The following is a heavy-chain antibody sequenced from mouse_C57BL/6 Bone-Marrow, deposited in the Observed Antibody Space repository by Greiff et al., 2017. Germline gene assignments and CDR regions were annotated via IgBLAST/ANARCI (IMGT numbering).Heavy chain of an antibody. J-gene: IGHJ2*01. Sequence: VQLQQSGAELVRPGASVKLSCTASGFNIKDDYMHWVKQRPEQGLEWIGWIDPEDGDTEYASKFQGKATITADTSSNTAYLQLSSLTSEDTAVYYCTFITTVVVGDYWGQGTTLTVSS. CDR1: GFNIKDDY. D-gene: IGHD1-1*01. CDR3: TFITTVVVGDY. CDR2: IDPEDGDT. V-gene: IGHV14-4*01.